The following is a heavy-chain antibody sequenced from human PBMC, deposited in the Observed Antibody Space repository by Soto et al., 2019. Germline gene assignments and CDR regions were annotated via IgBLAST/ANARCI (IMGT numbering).Heavy chain of an antibody. V-gene: IGHV4-30-2*01. CDR3: ARAVAPYFGTWFDP. CDR1: GGSITSGNSYS. CDR2: ISHTGST. J-gene: IGHJ5*02. Sequence: SSETLSLTCAVSGGSITSGNSYSWSWIRQPPGKGLEWIGSISHTGSTSYNPSLKSRLTMSVVKSKNQFSLRLSSVTAADMAVDYCARAVAPYFGTWFDPWGQGILVTVSS. D-gene: IGHD3-10*01.